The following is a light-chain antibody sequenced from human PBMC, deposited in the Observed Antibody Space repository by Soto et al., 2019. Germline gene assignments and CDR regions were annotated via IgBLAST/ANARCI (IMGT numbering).Light chain of an antibody. CDR3: CSFAGSSTL. CDR2: DVT. V-gene: IGLV2-11*01. Sequence: QSALTQPRSVSGSPGQSVTISCTGTSSDVGRYNFVSWYQQHPGKAPKLILYDVTKRPSGVPDRFSGSKSGNTASLAISGLRAEDEADYYCCSFAGSSTLFGGGTKLTVL. J-gene: IGLJ2*01. CDR1: SSDVGRYNF.